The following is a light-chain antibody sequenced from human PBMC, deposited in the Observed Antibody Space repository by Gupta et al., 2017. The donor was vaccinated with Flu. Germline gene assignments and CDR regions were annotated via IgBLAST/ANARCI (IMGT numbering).Light chain of an antibody. CDR3: QQRVIWPPVT. Sequence: VLTQSPATLPLSPGERATLSCRASQTVSTSLIWYQQKPGHATRLLIYDASYRAPGIPARFSGSGSGKDFTLTITNLEPEDAAIYYCQQRVIWPPVTFGQGTRLEIK. CDR2: DAS. CDR1: QTVSTS. V-gene: IGKV3-11*01. J-gene: IGKJ5*01.